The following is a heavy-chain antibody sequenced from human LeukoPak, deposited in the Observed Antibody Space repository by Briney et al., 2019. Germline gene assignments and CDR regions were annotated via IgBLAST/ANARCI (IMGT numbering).Heavy chain of an antibody. CDR1: GFIFSDYW. V-gene: IGHV3-7*01. J-gene: IGHJ4*02. Sequence: TGGSLRLSCVTSGFIFSDYWMGWVRQASEKGPEWVASIKPDGNEQYYVDSVRGRFTISRDNSKDSLFLQMDSLRDDDTAVYYCGRERVSAYDYWGQGTLVTVSS. CDR2: IKPDGNEQ. CDR3: GRERVSAYDY.